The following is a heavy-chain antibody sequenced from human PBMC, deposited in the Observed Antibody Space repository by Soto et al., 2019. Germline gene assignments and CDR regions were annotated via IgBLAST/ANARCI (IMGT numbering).Heavy chain of an antibody. J-gene: IGHJ5*02. CDR3: ARYYYGSGRYNWFDP. V-gene: IGHV4-34*01. D-gene: IGHD3-10*01. Sequence: LSLTCAVYGGSFSGYYWSWIRQPPGKGLEWIGEINHSGSTNYNPSLKSRVTISVDTSKNQFSLKLSSVTAADTAVYYCARYYYGSGRYNWFDPWGQGTLVTVSS. CDR1: GGSFSGYY. CDR2: INHSGST.